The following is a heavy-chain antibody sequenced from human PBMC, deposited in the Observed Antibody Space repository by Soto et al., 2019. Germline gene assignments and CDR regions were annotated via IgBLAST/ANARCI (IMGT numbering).Heavy chain of an antibody. Sequence: QITLKESGPTLVKPTQTLTLTCTFSGFSLSTSGVGVGWIRQPPGKALEWLAIIYWDDEKRYSPSLKTRLTVTKDTSKNQVVLTMTNVDPVDTATYYGAHRAYFDSGKQFDYCGQGTLVSVSS. CDR1: GFSLSTSGVG. D-gene: IGHD3-10*01. J-gene: IGHJ4*02. CDR2: IYWDDEK. CDR3: AHRAYFDSGKQFDY. V-gene: IGHV2-5*02.